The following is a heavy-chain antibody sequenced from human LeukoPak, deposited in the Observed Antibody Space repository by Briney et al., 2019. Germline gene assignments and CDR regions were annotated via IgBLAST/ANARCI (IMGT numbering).Heavy chain of an antibody. J-gene: IGHJ4*02. CDR3: ARDSSTGWFHNY. CDR2: LCSAGTT. CDR1: GFSVSGNY. Sequence: GGSLRLSCAASGFSVSGNYMSWVRQAPGKGLEWVSALCSAGTTYYADSVKGRFTISRDNSENTLFLQMNSLRAEDTAVYYCARDSSTGWFHNYWGQGTLVTVSS. D-gene: IGHD6-19*01. V-gene: IGHV3-66*01.